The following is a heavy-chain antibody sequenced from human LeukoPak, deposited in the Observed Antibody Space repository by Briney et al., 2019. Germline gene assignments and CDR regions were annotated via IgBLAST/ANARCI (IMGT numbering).Heavy chain of an antibody. V-gene: IGHV1-8*02. CDR3: ARDAAASGYSYDY. CDR1: GYTFTGYY. CDR2: MNPNSGNT. J-gene: IGHJ4*02. D-gene: IGHD5-18*01. Sequence: GASVKVSCKASGYTFTGYYMHWVRQATGQGLEWMGWMNPNSGNTGYAQKFQGRVTMTRNTSISTAYMELSSLRSEDTAVYYCARDAAASGYSYDYWGQGTLVTVSS.